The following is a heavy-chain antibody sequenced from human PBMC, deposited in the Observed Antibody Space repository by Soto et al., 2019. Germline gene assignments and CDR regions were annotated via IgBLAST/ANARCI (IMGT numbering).Heavy chain of an antibody. CDR1: GYTSTGYY. J-gene: IGHJ3*02. Sequence: ASVKVSCKASGYTSTGYYMHWVRQAPGQGLEWMGWINPNSGGTNYAQKFQGRVTMTRETSISTAYMGLSRLRSDDTAVYYCARGLTTDAFDIWGQGTMVTVSS. CDR2: INPNSGGT. D-gene: IGHD1-1*01. CDR3: ARGLTTDAFDI. V-gene: IGHV1-2*02.